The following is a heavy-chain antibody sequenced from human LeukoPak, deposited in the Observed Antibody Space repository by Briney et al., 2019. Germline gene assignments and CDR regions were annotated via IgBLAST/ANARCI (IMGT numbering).Heavy chain of an antibody. V-gene: IGHV1-24*01. CDR2: FNTRGGET. Sequence: GSVTVSCKVSGHTLSEVYMHWVRQAPGQGLEWVGGFNTRGGETVFAQRFKGRVTLTEDTSAHTSSIELRSLRSEDTAVYYCATSDRQFCSPSSCYMPFDFWGRGTLVTVSS. CDR3: ATSDRQFCSPSSCYMPFDF. J-gene: IGHJ4*02. D-gene: IGHD2-2*02. CDR1: GHTLSEVY.